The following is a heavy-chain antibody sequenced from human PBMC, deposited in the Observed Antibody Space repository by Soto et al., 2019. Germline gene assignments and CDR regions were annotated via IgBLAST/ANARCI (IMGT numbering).Heavy chain of an antibody. J-gene: IGHJ4*02. CDR3: ARDSLENYYDSSGYYNGGFDY. Sequence: ASVKVSCKASGYTFTSYYMHWVRQAPGQGLEWMGIINPSGGSTSYAQKFQGRVTTTRDTSASTVYMELSSLRSEDTAVYYCARDSLENYYDSSGYYNGGFDYWGQGTLVTVSS. CDR2: INPSGGST. D-gene: IGHD3-22*01. CDR1: GYTFTSYY. V-gene: IGHV1-46*01.